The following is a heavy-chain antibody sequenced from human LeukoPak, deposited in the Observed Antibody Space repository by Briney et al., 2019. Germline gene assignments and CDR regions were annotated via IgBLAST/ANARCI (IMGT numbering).Heavy chain of an antibody. CDR2: FDPEDGET. CDR1: GYTLTELS. CDR3: APITMVRGARHY. Sequence: ASVKVSCKVSGYTLTELSMRWVRQAPGKGLEWMGGFDPEDGETIYAQKFQGRVTMTEDTSTDTAYMELSSLRSEDTAVYYCAPITMVRGARHYWGQGTLVTVSS. J-gene: IGHJ4*02. V-gene: IGHV1-24*01. D-gene: IGHD3-10*01.